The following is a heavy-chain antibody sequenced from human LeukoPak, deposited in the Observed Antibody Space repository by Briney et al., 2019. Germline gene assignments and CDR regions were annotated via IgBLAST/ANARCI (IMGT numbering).Heavy chain of an antibody. CDR3: AKGSAPYGSGSYSDY. J-gene: IGHJ4*02. V-gene: IGHV3-23*01. CDR1: GFTFSSYA. D-gene: IGHD3-10*01. Sequence: PGGSLRLSCAASGFTFSSYAMSCVRQAPGKGLGWGSAISGSVGSTYYADSLKGRLTISIDNSKNTLYLQMNSLRAEDTAVYYCAKGSAPYGSGSYSDYWGQGTLVTVSS. CDR2: ISGSVGST.